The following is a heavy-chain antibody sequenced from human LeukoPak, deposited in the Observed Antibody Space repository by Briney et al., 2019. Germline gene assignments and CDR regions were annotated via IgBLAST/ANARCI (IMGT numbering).Heavy chain of an antibody. V-gene: IGHV4-34*01. CDR3: ARGRWGCSSTSCRRWFDP. Sequence: PSETLSLTCAVYGGSFSGYYWSWIRQPPGKGLEWIGEINHSGSTNYNPSPKSRVTISVDTSKNQFSLKLSSVTAADTAVYYCARGRWGCSSTSCRRWFDPWGQGTLVTVSS. CDR1: GGSFSGYY. CDR2: INHSGST. J-gene: IGHJ5*02. D-gene: IGHD2-2*01.